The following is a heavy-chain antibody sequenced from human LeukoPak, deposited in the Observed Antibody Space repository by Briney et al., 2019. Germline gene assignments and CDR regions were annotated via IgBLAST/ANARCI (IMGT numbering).Heavy chain of an antibody. J-gene: IGHJ5*02. V-gene: IGHV3-15*01. CDR1: GITFSTAW. Sequence: GGSLRLSCTASGITFSTAWMSWFRQAPGKGLEWIGRKSKIGGATADYAAPVKDRFTISRDDSKNTLYLQMNSLKTEDTAVYYCATDRAWFDPWGQGTLVTVSS. D-gene: IGHD3-10*01. CDR2: KSKIGGATA. CDR3: ATDRAWFDP.